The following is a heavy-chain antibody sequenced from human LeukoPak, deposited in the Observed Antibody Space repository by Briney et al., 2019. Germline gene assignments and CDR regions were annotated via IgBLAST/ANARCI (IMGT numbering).Heavy chain of an antibody. D-gene: IGHD6-19*01. CDR2: INPNSGGT. J-gene: IGHJ5*02. Sequence: ASVKVSCKAPGYTFTGYYMHWVRQAPGQGLEWMGWINPNSGGTNYAQKFQGRVTMTRDTSISTAYMELSRLRSDDTAVYYCARVEVAVAGQGNWFDPWGQGTLVTVSS. CDR1: GYTFTGYY. CDR3: ARVEVAVAGQGNWFDP. V-gene: IGHV1-2*02.